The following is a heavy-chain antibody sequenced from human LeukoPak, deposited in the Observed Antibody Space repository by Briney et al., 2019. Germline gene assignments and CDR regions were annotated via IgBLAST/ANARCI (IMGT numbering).Heavy chain of an antibody. CDR3: AREQVECTGGTCQSRVGFDF. D-gene: IGHD2-8*02. CDR2: IYHSGRS. CDR1: GDSISNGVKY. V-gene: IGHV4-31*03. J-gene: IGHJ4*02. Sequence: SETLSLTCTVSGDSISNGVKYWSWIRQHPGRGLEWIGYIYHSGRSYYNPSLKSRITMSVDTSKNQFSLNLSSVTAADTAVYYCAREQVECTGGTCQSRVGFDFWGQGTLVTVSS.